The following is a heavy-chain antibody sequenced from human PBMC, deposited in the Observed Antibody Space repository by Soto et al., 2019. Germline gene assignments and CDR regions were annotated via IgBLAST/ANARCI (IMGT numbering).Heavy chain of an antibody. CDR2: ISSSSSYI. CDR1: GFTFSTYS. V-gene: IGHV3-21*01. CDR3: ARDHYGDPLDY. J-gene: IGHJ4*02. Sequence: LRLSCAASGFTFSTYSMNWVRQAPGKGLEWVSSISSSSSYIYYADSLKGRFTISRDNAKNSLYLQMNSLRAEDTAVYYCARDHYGDPLDYWGQGTLVTVSS. D-gene: IGHD4-17*01.